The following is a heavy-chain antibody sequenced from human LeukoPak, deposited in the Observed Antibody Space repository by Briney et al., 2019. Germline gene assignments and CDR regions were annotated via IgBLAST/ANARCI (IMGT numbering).Heavy chain of an antibody. D-gene: IGHD2-2*02. J-gene: IGHJ6*03. CDR3: ARNYCSSTSCYRDDYYYMDV. CDR2: IYYSGST. CDR1: GGSISSSSYY. V-gene: IGHV4-39*01. Sequence: SETLSLTCTVSGGSISSSSYYWGWLRQPPGKGLEWIGSIYYSGSTYYNPSLKSRVTISVDTSKNQFSLKLSTVTAADTAVYYCARNYCSSTSCYRDDYYYMDVWGKGTTVTVSS.